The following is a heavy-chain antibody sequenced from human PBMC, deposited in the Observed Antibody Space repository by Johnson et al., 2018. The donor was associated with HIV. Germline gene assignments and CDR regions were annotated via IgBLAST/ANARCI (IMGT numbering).Heavy chain of an antibody. CDR3: ANSLLLDAFNI. V-gene: IGHV3-30*18. J-gene: IGHJ3*02. CDR2: ISYDGSNK. CDR1: GLTFSSYG. Sequence: QVQLVESGGGVVQPGGSLRLSCAASGLTFSSYGMHWVRQAPGKGLEWVAVISYDGSNKYYADSVKGRFTISRDNSKNTLYLQMNSLRAEDTAVYYCANSLLLDAFNIWGQGTMVTVSS.